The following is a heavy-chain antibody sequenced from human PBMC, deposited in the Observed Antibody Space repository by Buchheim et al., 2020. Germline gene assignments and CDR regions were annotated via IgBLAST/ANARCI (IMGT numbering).Heavy chain of an antibody. J-gene: IGHJ4*02. V-gene: IGHV3-33*01. Sequence: QVQLVESGGGVVQPGRSLRLSCAASGFTFSSYGMHWVRQAPGKGLEWVAVIWYDGSNKYYADSVKGRFTISRDNSKNTLYLQMNSLRAEDTAVYYCARGGWLHPLPFDYWGQGTL. CDR2: IWYDGSNK. CDR1: GFTFSSYG. D-gene: IGHD5-24*01. CDR3: ARGGWLHPLPFDY.